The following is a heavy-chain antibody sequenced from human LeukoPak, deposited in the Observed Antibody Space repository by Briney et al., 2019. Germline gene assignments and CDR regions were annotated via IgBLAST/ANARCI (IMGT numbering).Heavy chain of an antibody. D-gene: IGHD3-22*01. CDR2: ISYDGSNK. CDR3: AKDLGLYYYDSSGYS. CDR1: GFTFSSYG. V-gene: IGHV3-30*18. J-gene: IGHJ4*02. Sequence: GGSLRLSCAASGFTFSSYGMHWVRQAPGKGLEWVAVISYDGSNKYYADSVKGRFTISRDNSKNTLYLQMNSLRAEDTAVYYCAKDLGLYYYDSSGYSWGQGTLVTVSS.